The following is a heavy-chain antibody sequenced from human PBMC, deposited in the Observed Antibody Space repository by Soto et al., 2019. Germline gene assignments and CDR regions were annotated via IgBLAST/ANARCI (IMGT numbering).Heavy chain of an antibody. J-gene: IGHJ6*03. V-gene: IGHV3-48*01. Sequence: PGGSLRLSCATSGFILSDCAMNWVRQAPGKGLEWVSYISSSSSVIDYADSVKGRFTVSRDNARNSLYLQMNGLRAEDTAVYYCARDLSWGSNWYYYMDVWGKGTTVTVSS. CDR1: GFILSDCA. CDR2: ISSSSSVI. CDR3: ARDLSWGSNWYYYMDV. D-gene: IGHD7-27*01.